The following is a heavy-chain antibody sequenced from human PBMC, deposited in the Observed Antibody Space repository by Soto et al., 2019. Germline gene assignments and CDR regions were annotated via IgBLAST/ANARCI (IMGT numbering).Heavy chain of an antibody. CDR1: GFTFSSYW. V-gene: IGHV3-74*01. D-gene: IGHD2-21*01. CDR3: ARAGGLWSYSLNRRAGLDY. CDR2: INSDGSST. Sequence: PGGSLRLSCAASGFTFSSYWMHWVRQAPGKGLVWVSRINSDGSSTSYADSVKGRFTISRDNAKNTLYLQMNSLRAEDTAVYYCARAGGLWSYSLNRRAGLDYWGQGTLVTVSS. J-gene: IGHJ4*02.